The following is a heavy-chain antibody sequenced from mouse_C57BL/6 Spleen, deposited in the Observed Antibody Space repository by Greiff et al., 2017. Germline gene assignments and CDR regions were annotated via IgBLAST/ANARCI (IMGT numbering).Heavy chain of an antibody. J-gene: IGHJ4*01. CDR1: GFTFSDYG. D-gene: IGHD2-1*01. Sequence: EVHLVESGGGLVQPGGSLKLSCAASGFTFSDYGMAWVRQAPRKGPEWVAFISNLAYSIYYADTVTGRFTISRENAKNTLYLEMSSLRSEDTAMYYCARHGDGNYVGVYAMDYWGQGTSGTVSS. V-gene: IGHV5-15*01. CDR3: ARHGDGNYVGVYAMDY. CDR2: ISNLAYSI.